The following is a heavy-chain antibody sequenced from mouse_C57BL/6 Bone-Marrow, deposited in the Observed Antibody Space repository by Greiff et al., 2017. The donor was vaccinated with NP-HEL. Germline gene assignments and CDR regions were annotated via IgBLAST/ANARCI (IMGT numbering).Heavy chain of an antibody. V-gene: IGHV5-6*01. CDR1: GFTFSSYG. CDR3: ARQLRDY. Sequence: EVKLVESGGDLVKPGGSLKLSCAASGFTFSSYGMSWVRQTPDKRLEWVATISSGGSYTYYPDSVKGRFTISRDNAKNTLYLQMSSLKSEDTAMYYCARQLRDYWGQGTTLTVSS. J-gene: IGHJ2*01. CDR2: ISSGGSYT. D-gene: IGHD3-2*02.